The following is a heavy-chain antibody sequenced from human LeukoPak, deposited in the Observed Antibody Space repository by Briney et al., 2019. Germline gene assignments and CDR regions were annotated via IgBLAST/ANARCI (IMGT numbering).Heavy chain of an antibody. V-gene: IGHV3-30-3*01. Sequence: GGSLRLSCAASGFTFSSYAMHWVRQAPGKGLEWVAVISYDGSNKYYADSVKGRFTISRDNAKNTLYLRMNSLRAEDTAIYYCARKPLSGGYGGTIDYWGQGTLVTVSS. CDR3: ARKPLSGGYGGTIDY. D-gene: IGHD5-12*01. CDR2: ISYDGSNK. J-gene: IGHJ4*02. CDR1: GFTFSSYA.